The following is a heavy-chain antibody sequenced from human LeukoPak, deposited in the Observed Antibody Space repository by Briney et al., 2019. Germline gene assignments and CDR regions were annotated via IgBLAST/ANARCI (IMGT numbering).Heavy chain of an antibody. J-gene: IGHJ4*02. V-gene: IGHV3-30*02. CDR2: IRYDGSNK. D-gene: IGHD6-13*01. Sequence: GGSLRLSCAASGFTFSSYGMHWVRQAPGKGLEWVAFIRYDGSNKYYADSVKGRFTISRDNSKNTLYLQMNSLRAEDTAVYYCAKVFLIAAAGAYYFDYRGQGTLVTVSS. CDR3: AKVFLIAAAGAYYFDY. CDR1: GFTFSSYG.